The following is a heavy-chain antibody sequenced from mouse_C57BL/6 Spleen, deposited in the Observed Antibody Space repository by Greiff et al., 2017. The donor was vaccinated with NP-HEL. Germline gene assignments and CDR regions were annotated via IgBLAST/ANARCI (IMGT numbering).Heavy chain of an antibody. CDR1: GYTFTDYE. CDR3: TRGGGEYYFDY. CDR2: IDPETGGT. Sequence: QVQLQQSGAELVRPGASVTLSCKASGYTFTDYEMHWVKQTPVHGLEWIGAIDPETGGTAYNQKFKGKAILTADKSSSTAYMGLRSLTSEESAVYYCTRGGGEYYFDYWGQGTTLTVSS. V-gene: IGHV1-15*01. J-gene: IGHJ2*01.